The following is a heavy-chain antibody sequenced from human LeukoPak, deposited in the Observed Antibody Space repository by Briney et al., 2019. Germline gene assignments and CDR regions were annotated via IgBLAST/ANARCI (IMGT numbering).Heavy chain of an antibody. V-gene: IGHV3-53*01. Sequence: PGGSLRLSCAASGFTVSSNYTSWVRQAPGKGLEWVSVIYSGGSTYYADSVKGRFTIARDNSKNTLYLQMNSLRAEDTAVYYCARVVGNWFDPWGQGTLVTVSS. D-gene: IGHD1-26*01. CDR1: GFTVSSNY. J-gene: IGHJ5*02. CDR2: IYSGGST. CDR3: ARVVGNWFDP.